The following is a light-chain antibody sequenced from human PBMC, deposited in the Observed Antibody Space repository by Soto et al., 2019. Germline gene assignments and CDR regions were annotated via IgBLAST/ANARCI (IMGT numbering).Light chain of an antibody. CDR1: RSDVGSYSL. CDR2: EAN. CDR3: YSYAGSFTYV. Sequence: QSVLAQPASVSGSPGQSITISCTGTRSDVGSYSLVSWYQQHPGKAPKLIIYEANKRPSGISHRFSGPKSGNTAFLTISGLQAEDEADYYCYSYAGSFTYVFGTGTKVTVL. J-gene: IGLJ1*01. V-gene: IGLV2-23*01.